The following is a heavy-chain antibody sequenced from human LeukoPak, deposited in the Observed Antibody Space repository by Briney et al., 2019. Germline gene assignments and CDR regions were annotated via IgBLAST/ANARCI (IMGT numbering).Heavy chain of an antibody. J-gene: IGHJ6*02. Sequence: SETLSLTCTVSGGSISSYYWSWIRQPAGKGLEWIGRISTSGSTNYNPSLKTRVTMSVDTSKNQFSLKLSSVTAADTAVYYCARGHIYCSGGSCYGDYYYGMDVWGRGTRSPSP. V-gene: IGHV4-4*07. CDR1: GGSISSYY. CDR3: ARGHIYCSGGSCYGDYYYGMDV. D-gene: IGHD2-15*01. CDR2: ISTSGST.